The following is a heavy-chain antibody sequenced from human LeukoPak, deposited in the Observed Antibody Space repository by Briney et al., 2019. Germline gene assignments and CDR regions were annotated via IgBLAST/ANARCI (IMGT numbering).Heavy chain of an antibody. CDR2: IIPIFGTA. J-gene: IGHJ5*02. V-gene: IGHV1-69*05. Sequence: SVKVSCKASGGTFSSYAISWVRQAPGQGLEWMGGIIPIFGTANYAQKFQGRVTITTDESTSTAYMELSSLRSEDTAVYYCARDLLYYDFWSGYYTGLNWFDPWGQGTLVTVSS. CDR3: ARDLLYYDFWSGYYTGLNWFDP. D-gene: IGHD3-3*01. CDR1: GGTFSSYA.